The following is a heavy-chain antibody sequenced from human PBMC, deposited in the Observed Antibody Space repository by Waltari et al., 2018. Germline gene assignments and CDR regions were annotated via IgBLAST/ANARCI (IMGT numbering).Heavy chain of an antibody. D-gene: IGHD3-22*01. V-gene: IGHV3-21*04. CDR3: ARPHSSGYYPPPFGAFDI. CDR1: GFTFSSYS. CDR2: ISSSSSYI. J-gene: IGHJ3*02. Sequence: EVQLVESGGGLVKPGGSLRLSCAASGFTFSSYSMNWVRQAPGKGLEWVSSISSSSSYIYYADSVKGRFTISRDNAKNSLYLQMNSLRAEDTALYYCARPHSSGYYPPPFGAFDIWGQGTMVTVSS.